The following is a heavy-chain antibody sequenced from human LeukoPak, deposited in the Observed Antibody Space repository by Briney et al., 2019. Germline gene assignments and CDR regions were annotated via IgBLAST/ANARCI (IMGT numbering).Heavy chain of an antibody. J-gene: IGHJ4*02. V-gene: IGHV1-2*02. D-gene: IGHD2-2*01. Sequence: ASVKVSCKASGYTFTGYYMHWVRQAPGQGLEWMEWINPNSGGTNYAQKFQGRVTMTRDTSIGTAYMELSRLRSDDTAVYYCARDFCSSTSCYGYFDYWGQGTLVTVSS. CDR1: GYTFTGYY. CDR3: ARDFCSSTSCYGYFDY. CDR2: INPNSGGT.